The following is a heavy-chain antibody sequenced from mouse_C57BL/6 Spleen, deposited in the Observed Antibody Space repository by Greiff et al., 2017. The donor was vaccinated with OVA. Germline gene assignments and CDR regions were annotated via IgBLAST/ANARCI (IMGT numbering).Heavy chain of an antibody. J-gene: IGHJ3*01. CDR3: ARVDDGYYEAY. D-gene: IGHD2-3*01. CDR2: IHPNSCST. Sequence: QVQLQQPGAELVKPGASVKLSCKASGYTFTSYWMHWVKQRPGQGLEWIGMIHPNSCSTNYNEKFKSKATLTVDKSSSPAYMQLSSLTSEDSAVYYCARVDDGYYEAYWCQGTLVTVSA. CDR1: GYTFTSYW. V-gene: IGHV1-64*01.